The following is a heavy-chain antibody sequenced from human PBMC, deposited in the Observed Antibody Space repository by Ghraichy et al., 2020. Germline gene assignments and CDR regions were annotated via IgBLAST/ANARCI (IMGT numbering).Heavy chain of an antibody. CDR1: GGSISSYY. D-gene: IGHD6-13*01. CDR2: IYTSGST. CDR3: ARDWSSSWQPNWFDP. J-gene: IGHJ5*02. V-gene: IGHV4-4*07. Sequence: SETLSLTCTVSGGSISSYYWSWIRQPAGKGLEWIGRIYTSGSTNYNPSLKSRVTMSVDTSKNQFSLKLSSVTAADTAVYYCARDWSSSWQPNWFDPWGQGTLVTVSS.